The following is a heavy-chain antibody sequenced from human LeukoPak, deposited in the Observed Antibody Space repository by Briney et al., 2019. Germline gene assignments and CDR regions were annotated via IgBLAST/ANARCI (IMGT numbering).Heavy chain of an antibody. CDR3: ARESSYYDFWSGYYGRLPSRLPAFPRLSFDY. D-gene: IGHD3-3*01. CDR1: GGSFSGYY. Sequence: PSETLSLTCAVYGGSFSGYYWSWIRQPPGKGLEGIGEINHSGSTNYNPSLKSRVTISVDTSKNQFSLKLSSVTAADTAVYYCARESSYYDFWSGYYGRLPSRLPAFPRLSFDYWGQGTLVTVSS. V-gene: IGHV4-34*01. J-gene: IGHJ4*02. CDR2: INHSGST.